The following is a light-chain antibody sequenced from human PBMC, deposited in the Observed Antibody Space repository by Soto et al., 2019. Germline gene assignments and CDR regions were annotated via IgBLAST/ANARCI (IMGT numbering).Light chain of an antibody. J-gene: IGLJ1*01. CDR2: DVS. Sequence: QSALTQPRSVSGSPGQSVTISCTGTSSDVGGYSYVSWYQQHPGKAPKVMIYDVSKRPSGVPDRFSGSKSGNTASLTISGLQADDEADYYCCSYVGSYTFVLGRGTKLTVL. V-gene: IGLV2-11*01. CDR1: SSDVGGYSY. CDR3: CSYVGSYTFV.